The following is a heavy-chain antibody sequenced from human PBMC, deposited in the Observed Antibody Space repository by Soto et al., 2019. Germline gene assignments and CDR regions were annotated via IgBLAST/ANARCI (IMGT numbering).Heavy chain of an antibody. V-gene: IGHV1-69*01. J-gene: IGHJ6*02. CDR2: IIPMFGIG. CDR3: ARGYRENYHYAMDV. Sequence: QVQLVQSGAEVKMPGSSVRVSCKASGGSFSKYGISWVRQAPGQGLEWMGGIIPMFGIGNYAEKFLGRVTTTTYETTSTSHVELSSLRSEDTAVYFCARGYRENYHYAMDVWGQGTTVTVSS. CDR1: GGSFSKYG. D-gene: IGHD1-26*01.